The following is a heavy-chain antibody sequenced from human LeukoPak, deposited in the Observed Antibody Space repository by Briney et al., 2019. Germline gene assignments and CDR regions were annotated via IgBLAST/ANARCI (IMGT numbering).Heavy chain of an antibody. Sequence: SPTCIASGGSISNSSYYWAWILQAPGQGLVWMGSIYYSGSTYYNPSLKSRVTISVATSKTQFSLKLTSVTAADTAVYYCARRRLGWYSVDYWGQGTLVTVSS. J-gene: IGHJ4*02. CDR2: IYYSGST. D-gene: IGHD6-19*01. V-gene: IGHV4-39*01. CDR1: GGSISNSSYY. CDR3: ARRRLGWYSVDY.